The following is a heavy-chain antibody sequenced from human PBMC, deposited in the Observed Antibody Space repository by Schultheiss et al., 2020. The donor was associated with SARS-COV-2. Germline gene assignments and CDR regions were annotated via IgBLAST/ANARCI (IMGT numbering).Heavy chain of an antibody. CDR2: ISYDGSNK. CDR1: GFTFSSYA. Sequence: GGSLRLSCAASGFTFSSYAMHWVRQAPGKGLEWVAVISYDGSNKYYADSVKGRFTISRDNSKNTLYLQMNSLRAEDTAVYYCARGLSNYDSSGYFDAFDIWGQGTMVTVSS. CDR3: ARGLSNYDSSGYFDAFDI. J-gene: IGHJ3*02. V-gene: IGHV3-30*04. D-gene: IGHD3-22*01.